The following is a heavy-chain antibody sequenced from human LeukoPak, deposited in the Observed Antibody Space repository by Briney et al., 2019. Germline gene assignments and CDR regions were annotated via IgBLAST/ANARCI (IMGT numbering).Heavy chain of an antibody. V-gene: IGHV3-48*04. Sequence: GGSPRLSCAASGFTFSSHSMNWVRQAPGKGLEWVSYISSSSSTIYYADSVKGRFTISRDNSKNSLYLQMNSLRTEDTALYYCAKEGGAFDIWGQGTMVTVSS. CDR3: AKEGGAFDI. CDR1: GFTFSSHS. J-gene: IGHJ3*02. D-gene: IGHD3-16*01. CDR2: ISSSSSTI.